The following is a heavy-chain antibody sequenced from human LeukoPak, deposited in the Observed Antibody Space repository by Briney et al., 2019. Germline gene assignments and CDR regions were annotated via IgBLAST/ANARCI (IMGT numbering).Heavy chain of an antibody. CDR3: ARGSGYSSGWYITAEYFQH. J-gene: IGHJ1*01. Sequence: SGTLSLTCAVSGGSISSSNWWSWVRQPPGKGLEWIGEIYHSGSTNYNPSLKSQVTISVDKSKNQFSLKLSSVTAADTAVYYCARGSGYSSGWYITAEYFQHWGQGTLVTVSS. V-gene: IGHV4-4*02. CDR2: IYHSGST. CDR1: GGSISSSNW. D-gene: IGHD6-19*01.